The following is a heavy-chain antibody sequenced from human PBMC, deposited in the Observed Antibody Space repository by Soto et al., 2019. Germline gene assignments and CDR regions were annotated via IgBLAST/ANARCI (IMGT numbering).Heavy chain of an antibody. CDR2: INHSGST. D-gene: IGHD3-16*01. V-gene: IGHV4-34*01. Sequence: SETLSLTCAVYGGSFSGYYWSWIRQPPGKGLEWIGEINHSGSTNYNPSLKSRVSISVDTSDNQFSLKVTSVTAADTGIYYCARHPFGGYAFDSWGQGTPVTVSS. CDR1: GGSFSGYY. J-gene: IGHJ4*02. CDR3: ARHPFGGYAFDS.